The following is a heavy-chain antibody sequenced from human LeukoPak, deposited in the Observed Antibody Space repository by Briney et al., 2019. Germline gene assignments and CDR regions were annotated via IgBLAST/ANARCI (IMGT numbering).Heavy chain of an antibody. CDR2: ISRSGST. CDR3: ARVREAYDYGDYFDY. Sequence: SETLSLTCAVSGDSIRTGEYSWSWIRQPPGKGLEWIGYISRSGSTYSNPSLKSRVTMSVDRSWNQFSLKLNSVTAADTAVYYCARVREAYDYGDYFDYWGQGTLVTVSS. D-gene: IGHD4-17*01. J-gene: IGHJ4*02. CDR1: GDSIRTGEYS. V-gene: IGHV4-30-2*01.